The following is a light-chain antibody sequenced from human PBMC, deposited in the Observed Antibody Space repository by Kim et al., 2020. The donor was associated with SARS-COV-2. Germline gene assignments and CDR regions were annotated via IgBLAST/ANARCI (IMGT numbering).Light chain of an antibody. CDR2: QAS. Sequence: DIQMTQSPSTLAAFVGDRVTMTCRASQSVDGWLAWYQQKPGKAPRLLIYQASKLASGVPSRFSGSGSGTDFTLTVSNLQSDDSAVYYSKQYETCWTFGPGTRVEIK. J-gene: IGKJ1*01. V-gene: IGKV1-5*03. CDR1: QSVDGW. CDR3: KQYETCWT.